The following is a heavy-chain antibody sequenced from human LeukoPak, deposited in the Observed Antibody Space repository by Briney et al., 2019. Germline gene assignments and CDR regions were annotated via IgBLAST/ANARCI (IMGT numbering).Heavy chain of an antibody. V-gene: IGHV4-34*01. CDR2: INHSGST. CDR1: GGSFSGYY. J-gene: IGHJ6*03. Sequence: SETLSLTCAVYGGSFSGYYWSWIRQPPGKGLEWIGEINHSGSTNYNPSLKSRVTISVDTSKNQFSLKLSSVTAADTAVYYCARGVPVVVVAASPLHYMGVWGKGTTVTVSS. CDR3: ARGVPVVVVAASPLHYMGV. D-gene: IGHD2-15*01.